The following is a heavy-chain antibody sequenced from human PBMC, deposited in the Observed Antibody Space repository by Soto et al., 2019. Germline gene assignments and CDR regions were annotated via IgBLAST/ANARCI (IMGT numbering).Heavy chain of an antibody. V-gene: IGHV3-23*01. J-gene: IGHJ3*02. CDR3: AKLCLHTAMAKPDAFDI. D-gene: IGHD5-18*01. CDR1: GFTFSSYA. CDR2: ISGSGGST. Sequence: PGGSLRLSCAASGFTFSSYAMSWVRQAPGKGLEWVSAISGSGGSTYYADSVMGRFTISRDNSKNTLYLQMNSLRAEDTAVYYCAKLCLHTAMAKPDAFDIWGQGTMVTVSS.